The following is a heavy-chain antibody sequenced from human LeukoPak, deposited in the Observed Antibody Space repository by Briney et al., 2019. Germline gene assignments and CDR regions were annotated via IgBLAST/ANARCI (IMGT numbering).Heavy chain of an antibody. CDR1: GGSTSGYY. Sequence: SETLSLTCTVSGGSTSGYYWSWIRQPPGKGLEWIGDIYYSGSTNYNPSLKSRVTISVDTSKNQFSLRVSSVTAADTAVYYCARHLNNCGDDCYIFDYWGQGTLVTVSS. D-gene: IGHD2-21*01. CDR3: ARHLNNCGDDCYIFDY. V-gene: IGHV4-59*08. J-gene: IGHJ4*02. CDR2: IYYSGST.